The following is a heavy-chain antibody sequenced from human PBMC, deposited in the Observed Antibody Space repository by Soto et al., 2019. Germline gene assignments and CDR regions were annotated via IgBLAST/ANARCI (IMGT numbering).Heavy chain of an antibody. V-gene: IGHV3-23*01. CDR3: AKHSGFPYRPNYYMDV. CDR2: ISGSGGST. Sequence: PGGSLRLSCAASGFTFSSYGMSWVRQAPGKGLEWVSAISGSGGSTYYADSVKGRFTISRDNSKNTLYLQMNSLRAEDTAVYYCAKHSGFPYRPNYYMDVWGKGTTVTVSS. D-gene: IGHD5-12*01. CDR1: GFTFSSYG. J-gene: IGHJ6*03.